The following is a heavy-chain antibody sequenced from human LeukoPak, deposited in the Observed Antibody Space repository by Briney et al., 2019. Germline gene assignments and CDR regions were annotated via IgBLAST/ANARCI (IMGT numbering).Heavy chain of an antibody. CDR1: GFTFSNAW. V-gene: IGHV4-4*02. Sequence: SGGSLRLSCAASGFTFSNAWMSWVRQAPGKGLEWIGSIYYSGSTYYNPSLRSLFTISVDTSKNQFSLKLSSVTAADTAVYYCARVLRAVAGKTYYYYYMDVWGKGTTVTVSS. J-gene: IGHJ6*03. D-gene: IGHD6-19*01. CDR3: ARVLRAVAGKTYYYYYMDV. CDR2: IYYSGST.